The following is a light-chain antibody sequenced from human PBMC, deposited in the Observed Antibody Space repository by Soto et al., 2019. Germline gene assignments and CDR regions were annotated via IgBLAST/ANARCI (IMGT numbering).Light chain of an antibody. J-gene: IGKJ4*01. Sequence: DIVLTQSPLSLPVTPGEPASISCRSSQSLLSSNGNNYLDWYLQKPGQSPQVLIYLGSNRASGVPDRFSGSGSGTDFTLKISRVEAVDVGVYYCTKAIIIPLTMGGGTKVDIK. CDR2: LGS. CDR3: TKAIIIPLT. V-gene: IGKV2-28*01. CDR1: QSLLSSNGNNY.